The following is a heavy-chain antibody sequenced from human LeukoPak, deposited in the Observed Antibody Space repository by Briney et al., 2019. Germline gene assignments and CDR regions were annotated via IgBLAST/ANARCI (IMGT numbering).Heavy chain of an antibody. CDR1: GGSISSGGYD. CDR3: ARVYYGSGRSEDY. D-gene: IGHD3-10*01. CDR2: IYYSGST. Sequence: SQTLSLTCTVSGGSISSGGYDWSWIRQHPGKCLEWIGYIYYSGSTYYNPSLKSRVTISVDTSKNQFSLKLSSVAAADTAVYYCARVYYGSGRSEDYWGQGTLVTVSS. V-gene: IGHV4-31*03. J-gene: IGHJ4*02.